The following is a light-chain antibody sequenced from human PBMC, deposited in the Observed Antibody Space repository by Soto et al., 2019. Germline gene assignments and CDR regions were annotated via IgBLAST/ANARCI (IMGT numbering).Light chain of an antibody. Sequence: EIVLTQSPGTLSLSPGERATLSRSASQSVSSSYLAWYQQKPGQAPRLLIYGASSRATGIPDRFIGSGSRTEFTLTISKLAPEDSAVYYCQQYGSSPRMFGQGTKVEIK. V-gene: IGKV3-20*01. CDR2: GAS. CDR3: QQYGSSPRM. CDR1: QSVSSSY. J-gene: IGKJ1*01.